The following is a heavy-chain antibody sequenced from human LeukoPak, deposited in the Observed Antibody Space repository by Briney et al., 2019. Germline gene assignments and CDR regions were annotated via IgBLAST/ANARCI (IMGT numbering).Heavy chain of an antibody. V-gene: IGHV1-46*01. CDR1: GYTFTSYY. CDR2: INPSGGST. CDR3: ARRAADNYDILTGYTSYFMDV. D-gene: IGHD3-9*01. J-gene: IGHJ6*03. Sequence: ASVKVSCKASGYTFTSYYMHWVRQAPGQGLEWMGIINPSGGSTNYAQKFQGRVTMTRDTSTSTVYMELSSLRSEDTAVYYCARRAADNYDILTGYTSYFMDVWGKGTTVTVSS.